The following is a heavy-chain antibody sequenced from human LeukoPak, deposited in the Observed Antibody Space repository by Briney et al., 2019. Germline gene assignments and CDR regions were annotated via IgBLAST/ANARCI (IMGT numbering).Heavy chain of an antibody. J-gene: IGHJ5*02. CDR1: GYTFTSYY. CDR2: IIPIFGTA. Sequence: ASVKVSCKASGYTFTSYYMHWVRQAPGQGLEWMGGIIPIFGTANYAQKFQGRVTITADESTSTAYMELSSLRSEDTAVYYCARDGNWFDPWGQGTLVTVSS. CDR3: ARDGNWFDP. V-gene: IGHV1-69*13.